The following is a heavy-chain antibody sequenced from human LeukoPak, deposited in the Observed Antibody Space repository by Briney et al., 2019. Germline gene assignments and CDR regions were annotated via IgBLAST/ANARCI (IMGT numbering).Heavy chain of an antibody. CDR2: INHSGST. CDR3: ARHPYDFWSGYEV. Sequence: KPSETLSLTCAVYGGSFSGYYWSWIRQPPGKGLEWIGEINHSGSTNYNPSLKSRVTISVDTSKNQFSLKLSSETAADTAVYYCARHPYDFWSGYEVWGQGTLVTVSS. V-gene: IGHV4-34*01. J-gene: IGHJ4*02. D-gene: IGHD3-3*01. CDR1: GGSFSGYY.